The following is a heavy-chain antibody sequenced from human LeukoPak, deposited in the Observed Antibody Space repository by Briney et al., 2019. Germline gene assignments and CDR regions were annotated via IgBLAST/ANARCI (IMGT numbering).Heavy chain of an antibody. CDR3: ARGDSSGWYDY. Sequence: ASVKVSCKASGYTFTGYYIHWVRQAPGQGLEWMGGINPNSGGTNYAQKFQGRVTMTRDTSISTAYMELSRLRSDDTAMYYCARGDSSGWYDYWGQGTLVTVSS. D-gene: IGHD6-19*01. V-gene: IGHV1-2*02. J-gene: IGHJ4*02. CDR2: INPNSGGT. CDR1: GYTFTGYY.